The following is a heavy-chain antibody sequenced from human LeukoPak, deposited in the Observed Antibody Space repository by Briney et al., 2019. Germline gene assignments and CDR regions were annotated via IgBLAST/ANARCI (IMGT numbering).Heavy chain of an antibody. CDR1: GYTFTGYY. J-gene: IGHJ4*02. CDR3: ATIAVAGTPYYFDY. V-gene: IGHV1-2*02. D-gene: IGHD6-19*01. CDR2: IDPNSGGT. Sequence: ASVKVSCKASGYTFTGYYMHWVRQAPGQGLEWMGWIDPNSGGTNYAQKFQGRVTMTRDTSISTAYMELSRLRSDDTAVYYCATIAVAGTPYYFDYWGQGTLVTVSS.